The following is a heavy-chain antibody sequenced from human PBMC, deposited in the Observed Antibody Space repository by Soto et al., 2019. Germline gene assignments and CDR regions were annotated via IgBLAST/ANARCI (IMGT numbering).Heavy chain of an antibody. CDR2: INHSGST. D-gene: IGHD2-8*01. J-gene: IGHJ4*02. CDR3: ASRYCTKGVCYKGFDY. V-gene: IGHV4-34*01. CDR1: GGSFSGYY. Sequence: SDTLSLTSAVYGGSFSGYYWSWIRQPPGKGLEWIGEINHSGSTNYNPSLKSRVTISVDTSKNQFSLKLSSVTAADTAVYYCASRYCTKGVCYKGFDYWGQGTLVTVSS.